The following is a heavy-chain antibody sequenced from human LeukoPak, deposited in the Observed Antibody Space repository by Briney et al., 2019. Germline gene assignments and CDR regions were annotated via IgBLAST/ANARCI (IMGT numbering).Heavy chain of an antibody. J-gene: IGHJ3*02. Sequence: SETLSLTCTVSGGSISGYYWSWIRQPPGKGLEWIGYIYYSGSTNYNPSLKSRVTISVDTSKNQFSLKVSSVTAADTAVYYCARVVDAFDIWGQGTMVTVSS. D-gene: IGHD2-15*01. V-gene: IGHV4-59*08. CDR1: GGSISGYY. CDR2: IYYSGST. CDR3: ARVVDAFDI.